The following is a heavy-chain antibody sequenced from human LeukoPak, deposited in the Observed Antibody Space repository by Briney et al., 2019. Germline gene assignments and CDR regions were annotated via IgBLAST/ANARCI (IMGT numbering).Heavy chain of an antibody. CDR1: GFTFSSDN. V-gene: IGHV3-21*01. CDR2: ISSSSSYI. Sequence: GGSLRLSCAASGFTFSSDNMNWVRQAPGKGLEWVSSISSSSSYIYYADSVKGRFNISRDNAKSSLYLQMNSLRDEDTAVYYCARDPYSGNYGDYYYYYMDVWGKGTTVTISS. CDR3: ARDPYSGNYGDYYYYYMDV. D-gene: IGHD1-26*01. J-gene: IGHJ6*03.